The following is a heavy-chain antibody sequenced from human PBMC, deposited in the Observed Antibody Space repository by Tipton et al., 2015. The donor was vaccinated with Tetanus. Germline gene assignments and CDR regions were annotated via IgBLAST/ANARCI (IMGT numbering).Heavy chain of an antibody. D-gene: IGHD2-21*01. CDR3: AGEEGCGGGCFFWGDFDK. CDR1: GFIFSSYG. J-gene: IGHJ4*02. Sequence: SLRLSCAASGFIFSSYGIHWVRQAPGKGLEWVAVSWYDGTDKYYADSVKGRFTISRDNSKNTLYLQMNSLRAEDTAVYYCAGEEGCGGGCFFWGDFDKGGRGHQVTVSS. V-gene: IGHV3-33*01. CDR2: SWYDGTDK.